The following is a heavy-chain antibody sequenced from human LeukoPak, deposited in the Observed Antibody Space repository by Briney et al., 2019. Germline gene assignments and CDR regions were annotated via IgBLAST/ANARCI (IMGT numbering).Heavy chain of an antibody. J-gene: IGHJ4*02. Sequence: ASVKVSCKASGYTFTGYYMHWVRQAPGQGLEWMGRINPNSGGTNYAQKFQGRVTMTRDTSISTAYMELSRLRSDDTAVYYCARSVVVVVAATHFDYWGQGTLVTVPS. CDR1: GYTFTGYY. V-gene: IGHV1-2*06. CDR3: ARSVVVVVAATHFDY. D-gene: IGHD2-15*01. CDR2: INPNSGGT.